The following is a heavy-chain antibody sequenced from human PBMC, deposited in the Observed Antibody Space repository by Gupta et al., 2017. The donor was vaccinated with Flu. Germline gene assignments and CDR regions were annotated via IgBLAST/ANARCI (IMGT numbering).Heavy chain of an antibody. CDR3: ARGPFYYYSDMVV. CDR2: IIAICVTT. Sequence: QVKLVQSGAEVKKPGSSVKISCQASGGIFRSYAINWVRQAPGQGLEWMGGIIAICVTTNYAQEFQGRVTITADESTSKAYMELNSLRSEDTAVDDCARGPFYYYSDMVVWGKGPTV. V-gene: IGHV1-69*01. J-gene: IGHJ6*03. CDR1: GGIFRSYA.